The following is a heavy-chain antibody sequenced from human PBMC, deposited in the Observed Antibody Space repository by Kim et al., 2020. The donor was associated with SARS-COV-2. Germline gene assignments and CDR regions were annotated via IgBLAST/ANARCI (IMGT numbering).Heavy chain of an antibody. V-gene: IGHV3-7*01. CDR2: TKSDGSEK. J-gene: IGHJ4*02. CDR1: GFTFSNYW. Sequence: GGSLRLSCTASGFTFSNYWMTWVRQAPGKGLEWVATTKSDGSEKYYMDSVKARFTITRDTAKNSLYLQMNSLRAEDTAIYYCARDPESSTFYDFWSGYYAFDHWGQGTLVTVSS. CDR3: ARDPESSTFYDFWSGYYAFDH. D-gene: IGHD3-3*01.